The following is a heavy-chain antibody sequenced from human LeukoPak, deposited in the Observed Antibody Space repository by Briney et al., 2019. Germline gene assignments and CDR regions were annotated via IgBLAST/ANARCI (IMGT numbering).Heavy chain of an antibody. J-gene: IGHJ4*02. V-gene: IGHV1-2*06. CDR2: INPNSGGT. D-gene: IGHD5-12*01. CDR3: ARGNSGYEWVGAAY. CDR1: GYTFTDYY. Sequence: GASVKVSCKASGYTFTDYYVHWVRQAPGQGLEWMGRINPNSGGTERAQKFHGRFTMTGDTSTGTVYMELSRLKSDDTAMYYCARGNSGYEWVGAAYWGQGTLVTVSS.